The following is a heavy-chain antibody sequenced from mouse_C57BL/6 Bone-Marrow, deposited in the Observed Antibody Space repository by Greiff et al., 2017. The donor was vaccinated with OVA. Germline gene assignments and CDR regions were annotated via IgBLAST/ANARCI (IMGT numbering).Heavy chain of an antibody. D-gene: IGHD2-3*01. V-gene: IGHV1-69*01. CDR2: IDPSDSYT. CDR3: AREAENGYYPFYYAMDY. Sequence: QVQLQQPGAELVMPGASVKLSCKASGYTFTSYWMHWVKQRPGQGLEWIGEIDPSDSYTNYNQKFKGKSTLTVDKSSSTAYMQLSSLTSEDSAVYYWAREAENGYYPFYYAMDYWGQGTSVTVSS. J-gene: IGHJ4*01. CDR1: GYTFTSYW.